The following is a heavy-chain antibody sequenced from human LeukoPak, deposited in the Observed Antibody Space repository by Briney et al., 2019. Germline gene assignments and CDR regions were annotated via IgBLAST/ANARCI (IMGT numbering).Heavy chain of an antibody. Sequence: GASVKVSCRASGYTSTGYHMHWVRQAPGQGLEWMGWINPNSGGTHYAQKFQGRVTMTRDTSISTAYMELSSLGSDDTAIYYCARDFMMRHRGIDVWGKGTTVTVSS. CDR3: ARDFMMRHRGIDV. J-gene: IGHJ6*04. D-gene: IGHD3-16*01. V-gene: IGHV1-2*02. CDR1: GYTSTGYH. CDR2: INPNSGGT.